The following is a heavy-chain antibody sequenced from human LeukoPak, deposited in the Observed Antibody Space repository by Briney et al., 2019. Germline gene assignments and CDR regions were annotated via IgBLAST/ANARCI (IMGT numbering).Heavy chain of an antibody. CDR1: GGTFSSYA. Sequence: ASVKVSCKASGGTFSSYAISWVRQAPGQGLEWMGRIIPILGIANYAQKFQGRVTITADKSTSTAYMELSSLRSEDTAVYYCARDRYGSGSYLRDNWFDPWGQGTLVTVSS. V-gene: IGHV1-69*04. CDR2: IIPILGIA. D-gene: IGHD3-10*01. CDR3: ARDRYGSGSYLRDNWFDP. J-gene: IGHJ5*02.